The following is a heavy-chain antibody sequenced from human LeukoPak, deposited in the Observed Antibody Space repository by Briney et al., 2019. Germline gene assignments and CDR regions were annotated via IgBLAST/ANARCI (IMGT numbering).Heavy chain of an antibody. CDR2: IRYDGSNK. D-gene: IGHD3-10*01. J-gene: IGHJ4*02. Sequence: GGSLRLSCAASGFTFSSYCMHWVRRAPGKGLEWVAFIRYDGSNKYYADSVKGRFTISRDNSKNTLYLQMNSLRAEDTAVYYCAKPSRGDQSKYRGSSEISGHWAQGTLVTVSS. V-gene: IGHV3-30*02. CDR1: GFTFSSYC. CDR3: AKPSRGDQSKYRGSSEISGH.